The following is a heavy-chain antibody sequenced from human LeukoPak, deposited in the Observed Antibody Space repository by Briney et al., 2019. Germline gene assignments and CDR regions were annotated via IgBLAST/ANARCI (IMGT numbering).Heavy chain of an antibody. J-gene: IGHJ5*02. V-gene: IGHV3-23*01. CDR3: ANILTSWFDP. Sequence: GGSLRLSCAASGFTFSSYAMSWVRQAPGKGLEWVSAISGSGSSTYYADSVKGRFTISRDNSKNTLYLQMNSLRAEDTAVYYCANILTSWFDPWGQGTLVTVSS. D-gene: IGHD4/OR15-4a*01. CDR1: GFTFSSYA. CDR2: ISGSGSST.